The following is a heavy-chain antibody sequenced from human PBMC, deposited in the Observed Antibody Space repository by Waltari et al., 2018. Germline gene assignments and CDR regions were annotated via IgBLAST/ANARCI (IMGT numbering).Heavy chain of an antibody. Sequence: EVQLVESGGGLVQPGGSLRLSCVASGFTFSMCWMSWARQAPGRGREGVATRKEDESGKDYVDSGKGRFTISRDNAKNSLWLQMNSLRAEDTAIYYCASGLGYSGPGVWGQGTTVTVSS. CDR3: ASGLGYSGPGV. CDR2: RKEDESGK. D-gene: IGHD5-12*01. CDR1: GFTFSMCW. V-gene: IGHV3-7*01. J-gene: IGHJ6*02.